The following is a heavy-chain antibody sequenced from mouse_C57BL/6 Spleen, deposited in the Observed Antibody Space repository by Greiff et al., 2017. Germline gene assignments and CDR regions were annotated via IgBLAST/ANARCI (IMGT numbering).Heavy chain of an antibody. CDR2: IWSGGST. D-gene: IGHD1-1*02. CDR1: GFSLTSYG. J-gene: IGHJ4*01. CDR3: ARKGVLFYAMDY. Sequence: VQLVESGPGLVQPSQSLSITCTVSGFSLTSYGVHWVRQSPGKGLEWLGVIWSGGSTDYNADFISRLSISKDNSKSHVFFKMNSLQADDTAIYYCARKGVLFYAMDYWGQGTSVTVSS. V-gene: IGHV2-2*01.